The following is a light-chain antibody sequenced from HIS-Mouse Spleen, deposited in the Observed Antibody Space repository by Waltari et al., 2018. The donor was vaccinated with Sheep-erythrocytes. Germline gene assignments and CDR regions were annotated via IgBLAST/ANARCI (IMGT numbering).Light chain of an antibody. CDR3: QSYDSSNQV. Sequence: NFMLTQPHSVSESPGKTVTISCTRSSGSIASNYVQGYQQRPGSAPTTVIYEDNQRPSGVPDRFSGSLDSSSNSASLTISGLKTEDEADYYCQSYDSSNQVFGGGTKLTVL. V-gene: IGLV6-57*04. J-gene: IGLJ3*02. CDR1: SGSIASNY. CDR2: EDN.